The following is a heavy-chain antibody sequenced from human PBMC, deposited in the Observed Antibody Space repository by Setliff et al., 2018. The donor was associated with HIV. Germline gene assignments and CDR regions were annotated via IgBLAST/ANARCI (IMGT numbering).Heavy chain of an antibody. CDR1: GFTFNTYW. J-gene: IGHJ2*01. CDR2: SNSDGSST. CDR3: ARGGGSYDYWYFDL. V-gene: IGHV3-74*03. Sequence: GSLRLSCAASGFTFNTYWMHWVRQAPGKGLVWVSHSNSDGSSTTYADSVKGRFTISRDNAKNTLYLQMNSLRAEDTAVYYCARGGGSYDYWYFDLWGRGTLVTVSS. D-gene: IGHD1-26*01.